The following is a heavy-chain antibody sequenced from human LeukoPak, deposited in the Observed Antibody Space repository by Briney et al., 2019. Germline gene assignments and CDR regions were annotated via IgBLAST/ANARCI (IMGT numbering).Heavy chain of an antibody. J-gene: IGHJ4*02. CDR1: GGTFSSYA. Sequence: GASVKVSCKASGGTFSSYAISWVRQAPGQGLEWMGRIIPILGIANYAQKFQGRVTITADKSTSTAYMELSSLRSEDTAAYYCARAFRRGYCSSTSCFEPDYWGQGTLVTVSS. D-gene: IGHD2-2*01. V-gene: IGHV1-69*04. CDR2: IIPILGIA. CDR3: ARAFRRGYCSSTSCFEPDY.